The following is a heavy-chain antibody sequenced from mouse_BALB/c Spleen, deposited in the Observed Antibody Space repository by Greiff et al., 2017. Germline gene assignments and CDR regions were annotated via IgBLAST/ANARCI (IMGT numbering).Heavy chain of an antibody. V-gene: IGHV2-6-7*02. CDR3: ARDLDYGYDGNWYFDV. CDR1: GFSLTGYG. J-gene: IGHJ1*01. D-gene: IGHD2-2*01. Sequence: VKLQESGPGLVAPSQSLSITCTVSGFSLTGYGVNWVRQPPGKGLEWLGMIWGDGSTDYNSALKSRLSISKDNSKSQVFLKMNSLQTDDTARYYCARDLDYGYDGNWYFDVWGAGTTVTVSS. CDR2: IWGDGST.